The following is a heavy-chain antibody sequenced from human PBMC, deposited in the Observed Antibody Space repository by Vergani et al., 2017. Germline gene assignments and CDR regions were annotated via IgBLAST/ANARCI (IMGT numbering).Heavy chain of an antibody. CDR3: AREVKQQLWGYYYCMDV. CDR2: INHSGST. Sequence: QVQLQQWGAGLLKPSETLSLTCAVYGGSFSGYYWSWIRQPPGKGLGWIGEINHSGSTNYNPSLKSRVTISVDTSKNQCSMKLSSVTAADTAVYYCAREVKQQLWGYYYCMDVWGKGTTVTVSS. J-gene: IGHJ6*03. CDR1: GGSFSGYY. V-gene: IGHV4-34*01. D-gene: IGHD6-13*01.